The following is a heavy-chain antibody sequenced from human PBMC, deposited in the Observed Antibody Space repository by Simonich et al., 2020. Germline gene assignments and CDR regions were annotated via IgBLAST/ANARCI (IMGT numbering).Heavy chain of an antibody. D-gene: IGHD3-10*01. CDR3: ARDREVYGSGSYYNY. CDR1: GFTFSSYW. V-gene: IGHV3-7*01. CDR2: IKQEGSEK. J-gene: IGHJ4*02. Sequence: EVQLVESGGGLVQPGGSLRLSCAASGFTFSSYWMSWVRQAPGKGLEWVANIKQEGSEKYYGDSVKGRFTISRDNAKNSLYLQMNSLRAEDTAVYYCARDREVYGSGSYYNYWGQGTLVTVSS.